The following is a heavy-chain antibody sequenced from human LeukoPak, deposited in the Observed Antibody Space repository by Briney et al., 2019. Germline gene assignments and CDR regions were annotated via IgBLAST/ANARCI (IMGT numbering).Heavy chain of an antibody. Sequence: TSETLSLTCTVSGGSISSHYWSWIRQSPGKGLECIGYIHYTGSTNYNPSLKRRVTISVETSKNQFSLKLKSVTAADTAVYYCARGGYYGSGNDFRFDPWGQGTLVTVSS. CDR3: ARGGYYGSGNDFRFDP. D-gene: IGHD3-10*01. J-gene: IGHJ5*02. CDR2: IHYTGST. CDR1: GGSISSHY. V-gene: IGHV4-59*11.